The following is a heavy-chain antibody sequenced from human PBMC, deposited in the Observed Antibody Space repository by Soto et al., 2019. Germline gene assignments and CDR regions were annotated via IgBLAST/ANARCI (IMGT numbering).Heavy chain of an antibody. D-gene: IGHD2-21*02. CDR3: ARDRGFCGGDCYHPSTGFDP. CDR1: GYTFTSYG. J-gene: IGHJ5*02. CDR2: ISAYNGNT. V-gene: IGHV1-18*01. Sequence: ASVKVSCKASGYTFTSYGISWVRQAPGQGLEWMGWISAYNGNTNYAQKLQGRVTMTTDTSTSTAYMELRSLRSDDTAVYYCARDRGFCGGDCYHPSTGFDPWGQGTLVTVSS.